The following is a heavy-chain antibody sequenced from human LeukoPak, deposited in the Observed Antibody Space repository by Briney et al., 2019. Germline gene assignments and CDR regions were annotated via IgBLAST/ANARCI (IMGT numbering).Heavy chain of an antibody. V-gene: IGHV1-18*01. J-gene: IGHJ3*02. Sequence: ASVKVSCKASGYTFTSYGISWVRQAPGQGLEWMGLISAYNGNTNYAQKLQGRVTMTTDTSTSTAYMELRSLRSEDTAVYYCGWGYGSGSYYDDAFDIWGQGTMVTVSS. D-gene: IGHD3-10*01. CDR2: ISAYNGNT. CDR3: GWGYGSGSYYDDAFDI. CDR1: GYTFTSYG.